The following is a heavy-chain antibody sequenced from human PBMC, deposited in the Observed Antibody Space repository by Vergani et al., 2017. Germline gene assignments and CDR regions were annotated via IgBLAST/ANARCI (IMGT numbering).Heavy chain of an antibody. CDR1: GFTLSNYD. V-gene: IGHV3-30*02. J-gene: IGHJ4*02. D-gene: IGHD3-16*01. Sequence: QVQLVESGGGVVQRGGSLRLSCATSGFTLSNYDMQWIRQGPGKGLEFVAFIQFDGSNQYYADSVKGRFTLSRDFSKNTLYLQMNSLRTEDTATNYCAKHFRGWGIDYWGQGTQVIVSS. CDR2: IQFDGSNQ. CDR3: AKHFRGWGIDY.